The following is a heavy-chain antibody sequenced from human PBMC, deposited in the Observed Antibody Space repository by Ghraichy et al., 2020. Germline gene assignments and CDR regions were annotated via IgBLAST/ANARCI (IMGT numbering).Heavy chain of an antibody. D-gene: IGHD6-13*01. CDR2: IYYSGST. CDR3: ARDGSRHGYGMDV. J-gene: IGHJ6*02. Sequence: SETLSLTCTVSGGSISSGDYYWSWIRQPPGKGLEWIGYIYYSGSTYYNPSLKSRVTISVDTSKNQFSLKLSSVTAADTAVYYCARDGSRHGYGMDVWGQGTTVTVSS. V-gene: IGHV4-30-4*01. CDR1: GGSISSGDYY.